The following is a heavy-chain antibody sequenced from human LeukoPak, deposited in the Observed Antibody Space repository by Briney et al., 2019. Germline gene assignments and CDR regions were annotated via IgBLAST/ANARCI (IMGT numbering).Heavy chain of an antibody. D-gene: IGHD3-22*01. Sequence: GESLKISCKGSGYSFTSYWIGWVRQMPRKGLEWMGIIYPGDSDTRYSPSFQGQDTISADKSISTAYLQWSSLKASDTAMYYCARGDYYDSSGYYWYFDYWGQGTLVTVSS. CDR2: IYPGDSDT. CDR3: ARGDYYDSSGYYWYFDY. V-gene: IGHV5-51*01. CDR1: GYSFTSYW. J-gene: IGHJ4*02.